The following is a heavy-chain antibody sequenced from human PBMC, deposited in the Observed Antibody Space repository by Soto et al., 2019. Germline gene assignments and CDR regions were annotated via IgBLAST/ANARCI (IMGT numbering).Heavy chain of an antibody. J-gene: IGHJ4*02. CDR3: ASGGSGRRIDY. V-gene: IGHV4-34*01. Sequence: SETLSLTYAVYGGSFSGYYWSWIRQPPGKGLEWIGEINHSGSTNYNPSLKSRVTISVDTSKNQFSLKLSSVTAADTAVYYCASGGSGRRIDYWGQGTLVTVSS. CDR2: INHSGST. D-gene: IGHD2-15*01. CDR1: GGSFSGYY.